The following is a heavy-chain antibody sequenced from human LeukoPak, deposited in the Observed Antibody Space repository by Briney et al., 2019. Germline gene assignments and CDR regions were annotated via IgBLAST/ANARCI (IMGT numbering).Heavy chain of an antibody. V-gene: IGHV1-2*02. CDR1: GYTFTGYY. D-gene: IGHD3-10*01. CDR2: INPASGGT. Sequence: ASVKVSFKASGYTFTGYYMHWVRQAPGQGLEWVGWINPASGGTNYAQNFQGRVSLTSDTSISTTYMELSRLRSDDTAVYYCARARGLKRGFDYWGQGTLVAVSS. J-gene: IGHJ4*02. CDR3: ARARGLKRGFDY.